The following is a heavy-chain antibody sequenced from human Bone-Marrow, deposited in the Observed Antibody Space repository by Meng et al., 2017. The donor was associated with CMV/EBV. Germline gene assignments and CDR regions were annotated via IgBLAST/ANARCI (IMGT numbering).Heavy chain of an antibody. CDR2: IRYDGSNK. V-gene: IGHV3-30*02. CDR1: GFTFSSYG. D-gene: IGHD3-10*01. Sequence: GGSLRLSCAASGFTFSSYGMHWVRQAPGKGLEWVAFIRYDGSNKYYADSVKGRFTISRDNSKNTLYLQMNSLRAEDTAVYYCAKSALVRGVITLNWFDPWGQGTRVTGSS. J-gene: IGHJ5*02. CDR3: AKSALVRGVITLNWFDP.